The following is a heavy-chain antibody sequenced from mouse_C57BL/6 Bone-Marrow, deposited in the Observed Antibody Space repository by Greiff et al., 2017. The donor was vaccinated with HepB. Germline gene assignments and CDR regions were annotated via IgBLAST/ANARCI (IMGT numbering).Heavy chain of an antibody. CDR2: ISNGGGST. CDR3: ARPHYYGSSWYFDV. J-gene: IGHJ1*03. Sequence: EVKVVESGGGLVQPGGSLKLSCAASGFTFSDYYMYWVRQTPEKRLEWVAYISNGGGSTYYPDTVKGRFTISRDNAKNTLYLQMSRLKSEDTAMYYCARPHYYGSSWYFDVWGTGTTVTVSS. V-gene: IGHV5-12*01. CDR1: GFTFSDYY. D-gene: IGHD1-1*01.